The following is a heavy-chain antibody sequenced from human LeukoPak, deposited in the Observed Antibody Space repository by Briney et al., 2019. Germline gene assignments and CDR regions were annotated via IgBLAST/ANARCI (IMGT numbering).Heavy chain of an antibody. CDR3: ARVVNSYGPVDY. CDR1: GFTFSIHT. V-gene: IGHV3-21*01. J-gene: IGHJ4*02. CDR2: ISTTSSYI. D-gene: IGHD5-18*01. Sequence: GGSLRLSCAASGFTFSIHTMSWVRQAPGKGLEWVSCISTTSSYIYYADSVKGRFTITRDNAKNSLYLQMNSLRAEDTAVYYCARVVNSYGPVDYWGQGTLVTVSS.